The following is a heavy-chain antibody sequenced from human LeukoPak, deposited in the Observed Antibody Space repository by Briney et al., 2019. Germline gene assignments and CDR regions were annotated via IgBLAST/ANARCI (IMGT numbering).Heavy chain of an antibody. CDR2: IYTSGST. J-gene: IGHJ2*01. CDR1: GGSISSYY. Sequence: WESLSLTCTVSGGSISSYYWSWIRQPAGKGLEWIGRIYTSGSTNYNPSLKSRVTMSVHTSKNQFSLKLSSVTAADTAVYYCARESFRGIAARPDWYFDLWGRGTLVTVSA. D-gene: IGHD6-6*01. CDR3: ARESFRGIAARPDWYFDL. V-gene: IGHV4-4*07.